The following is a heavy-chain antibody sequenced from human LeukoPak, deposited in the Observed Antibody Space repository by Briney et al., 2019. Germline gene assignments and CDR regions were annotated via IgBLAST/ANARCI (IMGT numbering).Heavy chain of an antibody. V-gene: IGHV1-24*01. CDR1: GYTLTELS. CDR3: ATVPRFLEWLSYFDY. Sequence: GASVKVSCKVSGYTLTELSMHWVRQAPGKGLEWMGGLDPEDGETIYAQKFQGRVTMTEDTSTDTAYMELSSLRSEDTAVYYCATVPRFLEWLSYFDYWGQGTLVTVSS. D-gene: IGHD3-3*01. J-gene: IGHJ4*02. CDR2: LDPEDGET.